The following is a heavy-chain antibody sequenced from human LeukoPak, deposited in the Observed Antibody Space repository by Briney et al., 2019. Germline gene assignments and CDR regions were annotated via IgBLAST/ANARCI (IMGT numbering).Heavy chain of an antibody. D-gene: IGHD6-19*01. V-gene: IGHV3-23*01. Sequence: GGSLRLFCAASGFTFSSYDMSWDRQAPGNGLERVSAISGSGGSTYYADSVKGRFTISRDISKNTLYLQMNSLRAEDTAVYYCARGTPYSRGWNFVYWGQGTLVTVSS. CDR1: GFTFSSYD. CDR2: ISGSGGST. CDR3: ARGTPYSRGWNFVY. J-gene: IGHJ4*02.